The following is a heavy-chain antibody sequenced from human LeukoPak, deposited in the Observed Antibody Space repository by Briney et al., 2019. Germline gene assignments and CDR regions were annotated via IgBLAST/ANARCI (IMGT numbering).Heavy chain of an antibody. CDR3: ARDRGITGTYGAGFDY. Sequence: ASVTVSCKASGYTFTSYYMHWVRQAPGQGLEWMGIINPSGGSTSYAQKFQGRVTMTRDTSTSTVYMELSSLRSEDTAVYYCARDRGITGTYGAGFDYWGQGTLVTVSS. V-gene: IGHV1-46*01. CDR1: GYTFTSYY. CDR2: INPSGGST. J-gene: IGHJ4*02. D-gene: IGHD1/OR15-1a*01.